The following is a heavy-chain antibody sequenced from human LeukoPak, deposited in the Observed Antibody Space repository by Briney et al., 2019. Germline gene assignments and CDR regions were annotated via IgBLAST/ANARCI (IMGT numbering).Heavy chain of an antibody. Sequence: GGSLRLSCAASGFTFRGYEMNWVRQAPGKGLEWVSYISNSGTTAYYADSVKGRFTISRDNAKNSLYLQMNSLRAEDTAVYYCARDRGDGYNRFDYWGQGTLVTVSS. J-gene: IGHJ4*02. CDR2: ISNSGTTA. V-gene: IGHV3-48*03. CDR3: ARDRGDGYNRFDY. D-gene: IGHD5-24*01. CDR1: GFTFRGYE.